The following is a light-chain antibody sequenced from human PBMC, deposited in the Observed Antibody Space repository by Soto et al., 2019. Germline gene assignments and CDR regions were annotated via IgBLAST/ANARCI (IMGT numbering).Light chain of an antibody. CDR1: RSDVGGYNY. CDR2: DVT. V-gene: IGLV2-14*01. J-gene: IGLJ1*01. CDR3: SSYTSSSTYV. Sequence: QSALTQPASVSGTPGQSITISCTGTRSDVGGYNYVYWHQQHPGKAPKLMIYDVTNRPSGVSDRFSGSKSGNTASLTISGHQAEDDADYYCSSYTSSSTYVFGAGTKLTVL.